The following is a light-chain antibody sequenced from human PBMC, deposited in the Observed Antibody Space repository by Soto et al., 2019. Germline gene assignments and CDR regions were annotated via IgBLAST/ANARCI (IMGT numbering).Light chain of an antibody. V-gene: IGKV1-17*01. J-gene: IGKJ1*01. CDR1: RDVGSD. CDR2: AAS. Sequence: SASVGEKIIITCRASRDVGSDVSWYQEKPGQAPKLLIYAASNLYTGVPSRFSGSGSATEFTLTISSLQPDDFATYYCQQYNNYWTFGQGTKVDI. CDR3: QQYNNYWT.